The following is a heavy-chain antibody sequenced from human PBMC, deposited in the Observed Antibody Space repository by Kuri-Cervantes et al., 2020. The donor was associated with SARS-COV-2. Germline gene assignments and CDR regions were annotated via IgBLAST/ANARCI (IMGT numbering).Heavy chain of an antibody. V-gene: IGHV5-51*01. CDR2: IYPGDSDT. D-gene: IGHD3-10*01. CDR3: AMTGSGGRGVGNWFDP. Sequence: KVSCKASGYTFTSYGISWVRQMPGKGLEWMGIIYPGDSDTRYSPSFQGQVTISADKSISTAYLQWSSLKASDTAMYYCAMTGSGGRGVGNWFDPWGQGTLVTVSS. J-gene: IGHJ5*02. CDR1: GYTFTSYG.